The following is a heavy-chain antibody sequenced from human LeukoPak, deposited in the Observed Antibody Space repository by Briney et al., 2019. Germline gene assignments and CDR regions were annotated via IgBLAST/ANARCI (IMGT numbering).Heavy chain of an antibody. CDR1: GFTFSIYW. CDR2: IKQDGSEK. D-gene: IGHD4-23*01. J-gene: IGHJ4*02. CDR3: MRDQRWRFNIDS. Sequence: GGSLRLSCAASGFTFSIYWMSWVRQAPGKGLEWVANIKQDGSEKYCVDSVKGRFTISRDNAKNSLYLEMNSLRAEDTAVYYCMRDQRWRFNIDSWGQGILVTVSS. V-gene: IGHV3-7*01.